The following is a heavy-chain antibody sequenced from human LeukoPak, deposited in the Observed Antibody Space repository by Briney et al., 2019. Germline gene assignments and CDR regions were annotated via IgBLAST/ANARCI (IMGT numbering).Heavy chain of an antibody. CDR3: ASGYCSGGSCYFPPRY. J-gene: IGHJ4*02. CDR2: INHSGST. V-gene: IGHV4-39*07. CDR1: GGFISSSSTYY. D-gene: IGHD2-15*01. Sequence: SETLSLTCTVSGGFISSSSTYYWSWIRQPPGKGLEWIGEINHSGSTNYNPSLKSRVTISVDTSKNQFSLKLSSVTAADTAVYYCASGYCSGGSCYFPPRYWGQGTLVTVSP.